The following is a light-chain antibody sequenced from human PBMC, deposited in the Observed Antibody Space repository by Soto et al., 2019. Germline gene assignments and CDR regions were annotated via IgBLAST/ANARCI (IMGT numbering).Light chain of an antibody. CDR3: QKRVNGPT. CDR2: DVS. Sequence: EIVLTQSPATLSLSPGERATLSCRASQSVRSYLSWYQQKPGQAPRLLIFDVSKRAPGIPARFSGSGSGIDFTLTISSLEPEDFAVYYCQKRVNGPTFGGGTKVEIK. V-gene: IGKV3-11*01. CDR1: QSVRSY. J-gene: IGKJ4*01.